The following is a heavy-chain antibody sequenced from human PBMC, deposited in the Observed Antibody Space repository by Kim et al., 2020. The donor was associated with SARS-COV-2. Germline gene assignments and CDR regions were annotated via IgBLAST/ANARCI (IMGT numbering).Heavy chain of an antibody. CDR1: GGSFSGYY. J-gene: IGHJ4*01. D-gene: IGHD6-6*01. Sequence: SETLSLTCAVYGGSFSGYYWSWIRQPPGKGLEWIGEINHSGSTNYNLSLKSRVTISVDTSKNQFSLKLSSVTAADTAVYYCARGSEDGYSSSSRFDYWG. CDR3: ARGSEDGYSSSSRFDY. CDR2: INHSGST. V-gene: IGHV4-34*01.